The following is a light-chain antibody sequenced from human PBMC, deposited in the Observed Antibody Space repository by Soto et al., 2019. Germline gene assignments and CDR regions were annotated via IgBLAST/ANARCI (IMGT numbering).Light chain of an antibody. V-gene: IGKV2-28*01. CDR3: MQPLENFRT. J-gene: IGKJ1*01. CDR2: LGS. CDR1: AVLLHKNGYNY. Sequence: VMTQSPLSLSVTPGEASSISFMSGAVLLHKNGYNYVDWYMQKPGQSPQLLIYLGSNRASGVPDRFSGSGSDTYFTLEISRVEADDVGVYYCMQPLENFRTFGQGTKVDIK.